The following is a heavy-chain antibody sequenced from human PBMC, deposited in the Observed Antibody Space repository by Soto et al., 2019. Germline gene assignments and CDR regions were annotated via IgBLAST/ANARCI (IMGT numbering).Heavy chain of an antibody. CDR3: ARSNKEMATTPTYDY. J-gene: IGHJ4*02. D-gene: IGHD1-1*01. Sequence: TLSLTCTVSGGSISYYYWSWIRQPPGKGLEWIGYKSYSETTNYNPSLKSRVSMSIDTSKNQFSLKMTSVTAADTAVYYCARSNKEMATTPTYDYWGQGALVTVSS. CDR2: KSYSETT. V-gene: IGHV4-59*01. CDR1: GGSISYYY.